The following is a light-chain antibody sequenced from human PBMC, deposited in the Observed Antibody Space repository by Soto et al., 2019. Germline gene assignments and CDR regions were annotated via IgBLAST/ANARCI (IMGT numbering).Light chain of an antibody. V-gene: IGKV1-8*01. CDR1: QGISSY. CDR2: AAS. J-gene: IGKJ1*01. Sequence: AIRMTQSPSSLSASTGDRVTITCRASQGISSYLAWYQQKPGKAPKLLIYAASTLQSGVPSGFSGSGSGTDFTLTISCLQSEDFATYYCQQYYSYPYVTFGQGTKVDIK. CDR3: QQYYSYPYVT.